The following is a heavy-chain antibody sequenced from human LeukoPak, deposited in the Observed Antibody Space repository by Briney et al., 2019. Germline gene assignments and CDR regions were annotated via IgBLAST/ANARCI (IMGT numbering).Heavy chain of an antibody. V-gene: IGHV1-8*01. D-gene: IGHD3-9*01. CDR1: GYTFTSYD. CDR3: ARGLKVTGYYPAYYYYYYMDV. J-gene: IGHJ6*03. CDR2: MNPNRGNT. Sequence: ASVKVSCKASGYTFTSYDINWVRQATGQGLEWMGWMNPNRGNTGYAQKFQGRVTMTRNTSISTAYMELSSLRSEDTAVYYCARGLKVTGYYPAYYYYYYMDVWGKGTTVTVSS.